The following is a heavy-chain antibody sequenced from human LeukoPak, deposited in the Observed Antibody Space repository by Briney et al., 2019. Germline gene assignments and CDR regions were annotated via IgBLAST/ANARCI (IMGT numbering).Heavy chain of an antibody. D-gene: IGHD3-10*02. CDR3: ATGLDMFGESVWDFDY. CDR1: GYTHTELS. CDR2: FDPEDGET. V-gene: IGHV1-24*01. Sequence: ASVKVSCKVSGYTHTELSMHWVRQAPGKGLEWMGGFDPEDGETIYAQKFQGRVTMTEDTSTDTAYMELSSLRSEDTAVYYCATGLDMFGESVWDFDYWGQGTLVTVSS. J-gene: IGHJ4*02.